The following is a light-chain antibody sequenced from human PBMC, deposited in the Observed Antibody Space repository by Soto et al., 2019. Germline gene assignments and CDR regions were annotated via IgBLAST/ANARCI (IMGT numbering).Light chain of an antibody. Sequence: QSALTQPASVSEPPGQSITISCTGTSSDIGASTFVSWYQQHPGKAPKLLIYEVSNRPSGISNRFSGSKSANTASLTISGLQAEDEADYYCSSARRDNTWVFGGGTKLTVL. CDR1: SSDIGASTF. CDR2: EVS. J-gene: IGLJ3*02. V-gene: IGLV2-14*03. CDR3: SSARRDNTWV.